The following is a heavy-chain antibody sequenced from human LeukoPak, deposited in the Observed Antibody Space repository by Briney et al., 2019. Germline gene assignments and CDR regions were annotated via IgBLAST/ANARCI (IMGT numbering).Heavy chain of an antibody. Sequence: ASVKVSCKASGYIFSAYNIHWVRQAPGQGLEWMGWINPNTGDTYYAGNFQGRVTMTRDTSISAVYMELSRLRSDDTAMYYCARNMTYYGNDYWGQGTLITVSS. CDR3: ARNMTYYGNDY. CDR2: INPNTGDT. CDR1: GYIFSAYN. D-gene: IGHD3-10*01. J-gene: IGHJ4*02. V-gene: IGHV1-2*02.